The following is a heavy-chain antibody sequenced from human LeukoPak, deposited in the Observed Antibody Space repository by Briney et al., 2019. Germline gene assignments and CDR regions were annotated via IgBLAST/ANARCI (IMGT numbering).Heavy chain of an antibody. CDR1: GYSFTSYW. Sequence: PGESLKISCKGSGYSFTSYWIGWVRQMPGKGLEWMGIIYPGDSDTRYSPSFQGQVTISADKSISTAYLQWSSLKASDTAMHYCARAYSSSSGYSDYWAQGTLVTVSS. V-gene: IGHV5-51*01. J-gene: IGHJ4*02. CDR3: ARAYSSSSGYSDY. D-gene: IGHD6-6*01. CDR2: IYPGDSDT.